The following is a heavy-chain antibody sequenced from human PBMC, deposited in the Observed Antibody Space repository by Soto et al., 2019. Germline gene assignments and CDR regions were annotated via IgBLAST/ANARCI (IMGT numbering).Heavy chain of an antibody. D-gene: IGHD3-10*01. CDR2: IYYSGST. CDR3: ARSSGGSGKLWNYYGMDV. CDR1: GGSINGYY. V-gene: IGHV4-59*12. J-gene: IGHJ6*02. Sequence: SETLSLTCTVSGGSINGYYWSWIRQPPGKGLEWIGYIYYSGSTSYNPSLKSRVTISVDTSKNQLSLKLSSVTAADTAVYYCARSSGGSGKLWNYYGMDVWGQGTTVTVSS.